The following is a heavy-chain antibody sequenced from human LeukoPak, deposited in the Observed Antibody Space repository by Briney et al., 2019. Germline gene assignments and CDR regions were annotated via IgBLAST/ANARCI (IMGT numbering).Heavy chain of an antibody. CDR1: GFTFSSYA. V-gene: IGHV3-23*01. D-gene: IGHD2-2*01. CDR2: ISGSGGST. J-gene: IGHJ6*02. CDR3: AKRSPRDIVVVPAALGYGMDV. Sequence: GGSPRLSCAASGFTFSSYAMSWVRQAPGKGLEWVSAISGSGGSTYYADSVKGRFTISRDNSKNTLYLQMNSLRAEDTAVYYCAKRSPRDIVVVPAALGYGMDVWGQGTTVTVSS.